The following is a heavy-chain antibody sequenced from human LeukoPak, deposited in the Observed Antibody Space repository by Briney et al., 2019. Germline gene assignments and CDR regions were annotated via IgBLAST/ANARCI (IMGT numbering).Heavy chain of an antibody. CDR3: AIKWELYWFDP. Sequence: GESLKISCKGSGYSFSSYWIGWVRQMPGKGPEWMGIIYPGDSDTRYSPAFQGQVTISADKSISTAYLQWSSLKASDTAMYYCAIKWELYWFDPWGQGTLVTVSS. CDR2: IYPGDSDT. J-gene: IGHJ5*02. D-gene: IGHD1-26*01. CDR1: GYSFSSYW. V-gene: IGHV5-51*01.